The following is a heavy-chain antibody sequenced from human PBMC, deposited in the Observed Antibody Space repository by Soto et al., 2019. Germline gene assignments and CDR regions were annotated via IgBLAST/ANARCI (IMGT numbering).Heavy chain of an antibody. CDR1: GGTFSSYT. J-gene: IGHJ6*03. V-gene: IGHV1-69*02. D-gene: IGHD2-2*01. Sequence: GASVKVSFKASGGTFSSYTISWVRQAPGQGLEWMGRIIPILGIANYAQKFQGRVTITADKSTSTAYMELSSLRSEDTAVYYCARARTPGHMDVWGKGTTVTVSS. CDR3: ARARTPGHMDV. CDR2: IIPILGIA.